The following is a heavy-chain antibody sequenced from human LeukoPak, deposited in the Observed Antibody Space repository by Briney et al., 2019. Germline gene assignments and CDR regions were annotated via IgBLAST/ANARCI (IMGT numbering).Heavy chain of an antibody. J-gene: IGHJ4*02. CDR2: ISAYNGNT. CDR3: ARDRYYYASGSLPTGFDY. D-gene: IGHD3-10*01. V-gene: IGHV1-18*01. Sequence: ASVTVSCKASGYTFTSYGICWVRQAPGQGREWMGWISAYNGNTKYAHKLQGRVTMTTDTSTSTAYMELRNLISDDTAVYYCARDRYYYASGSLPTGFDYWGQGTLGTVSS. CDR1: GYTFTSYG.